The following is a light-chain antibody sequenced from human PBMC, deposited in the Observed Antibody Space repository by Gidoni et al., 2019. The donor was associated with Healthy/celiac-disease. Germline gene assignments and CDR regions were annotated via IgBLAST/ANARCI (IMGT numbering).Light chain of an antibody. V-gene: IGKV1-39*01. CDR3: QQSYSTPI. Sequence: DIQMTQSPSSLSASVGDRVTITCRASQSISSYLNWYQQKPGKAPKLLIYAASSLQSGVPSRFSGSGSGTDFTLTNSSLQPEDFATYYCQQSYSTPIFGPGTKVDIK. CDR2: AAS. CDR1: QSISSY. J-gene: IGKJ3*01.